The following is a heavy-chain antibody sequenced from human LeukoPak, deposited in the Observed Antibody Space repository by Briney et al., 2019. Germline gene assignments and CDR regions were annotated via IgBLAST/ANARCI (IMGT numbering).Heavy chain of an antibody. CDR3: ARGDGSGRYCIEY. J-gene: IGHJ4*02. V-gene: IGHV1-69*13. CDR2: IIPMFGTA. CDR1: GGTFSSYA. Sequence: SVNVSCKASGGTFSSYAISWVRQAPGQGLEWMGGIIPMFGTANYARKFPGRVTITADESTSTVYMELSRLTSDDTAVYYCARGDGSGRYCIEYWGQGTLVAVAS. D-gene: IGHD3-10*01.